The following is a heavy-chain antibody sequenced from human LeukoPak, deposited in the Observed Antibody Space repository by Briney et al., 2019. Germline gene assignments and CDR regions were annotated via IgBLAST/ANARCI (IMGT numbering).Heavy chain of an antibody. CDR2: IKHDGST. V-gene: IGHV4-34*01. D-gene: IGHD5-24*01. CDR1: GGSFSGDF. Sequence: PSETLSLTCAVYGGSFSGDFWSWLRQSPGRGLEWIGEIKHDGSTTYNPSLESRVTISVDTSKNQFSLKLSSVTAADTAVYYCARDSKMATFDYWGQGTLVTVSS. J-gene: IGHJ4*02. CDR3: ARDSKMATFDY.